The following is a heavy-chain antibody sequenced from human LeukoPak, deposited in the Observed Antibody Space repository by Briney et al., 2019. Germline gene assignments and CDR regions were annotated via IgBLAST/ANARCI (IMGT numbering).Heavy chain of an antibody. J-gene: IGHJ4*02. V-gene: IGHV3-30-3*01. D-gene: IGHD3-10*01. CDR1: GFTFDDYA. Sequence: GGSLRLSCAASGFTFDDYAMHWVRQAPGKGLEWVAVISYDGSNKYYADSVKGRFTISRDNSKNTLYLQMNSLRAEDTAVYYCARDYYGSGSPWGQGTLVTVSS. CDR3: ARDYYGSGSP. CDR2: ISYDGSNK.